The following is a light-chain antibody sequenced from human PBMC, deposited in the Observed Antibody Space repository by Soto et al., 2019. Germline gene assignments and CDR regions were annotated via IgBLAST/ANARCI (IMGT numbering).Light chain of an antibody. CDR2: ADS. J-gene: IGKJ1*01. CDR3: LQDYFYPQT. Sequence: AIPMTPSPSSLSASVGERVTITCRASQGVRKDLGWYQQKPGKAPKLLIYADSSLQSGVQSRFSGSGSGPNFTLTSSYLQPEDFATYYCLQDYFYPQTFGQGTKVAIK. V-gene: IGKV1-6*01. CDR1: QGVRKD.